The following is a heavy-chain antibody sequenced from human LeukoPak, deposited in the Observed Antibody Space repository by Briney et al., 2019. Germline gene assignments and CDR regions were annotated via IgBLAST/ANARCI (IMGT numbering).Heavy chain of an antibody. CDR2: IYYSGST. D-gene: IGHD4-11*01. J-gene: IGHJ3*02. CDR1: GGSIGSYY. Sequence: SETLSLTCTVSGGSIGSYYWSWIRQPPGKGQEWIGYIYYSGSTNYNPSLKSRVTISVDTSKNQFSLKLSSVTAADTAVYYCARVQLTHDAFDMWGQGTMVTVSS. V-gene: IGHV4-59*01. CDR3: ARVQLTHDAFDM.